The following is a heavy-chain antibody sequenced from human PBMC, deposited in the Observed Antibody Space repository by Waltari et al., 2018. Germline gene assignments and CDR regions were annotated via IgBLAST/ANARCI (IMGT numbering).Heavy chain of an antibody. CDR3: ARERAKATMRGRDWFDP. J-gene: IGHJ5*02. CDR1: GGTFSSYA. CDR2: IIPIFGTA. Sequence: QVQLVQSGAEVKKPGSSVKVSCKASGGTFSSYAISWVRQAPGQGLEWMGRIIPIFGTANYAQKCQGRVTITADKSTSTAYMELSSLRSEDTAVYYCARERAKATMRGRDWFDPWGQGTLVTVSS. D-gene: IGHD5-12*01. V-gene: IGHV1-69*08.